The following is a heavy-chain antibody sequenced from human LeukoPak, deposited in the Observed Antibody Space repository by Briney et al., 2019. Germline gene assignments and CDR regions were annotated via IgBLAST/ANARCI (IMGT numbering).Heavy chain of an antibody. CDR1: GYIFTDYY. CDR3: ARGLVESSGWYDYYYYGMDV. J-gene: IGHJ6*02. V-gene: IGHV1/OR15-1*04. D-gene: IGHD6-19*01. Sequence: PGASVKVSCKASGYIFTDYYMHWVRQAPGQELGWMGRINPNSGGTNYAQKFQGRVTMTRDTSISTAYMELSSLRSEDTAVYYCARGLVESSGWYDYYYYGMDVWGQGTTVTVSS. CDR2: INPNSGGT.